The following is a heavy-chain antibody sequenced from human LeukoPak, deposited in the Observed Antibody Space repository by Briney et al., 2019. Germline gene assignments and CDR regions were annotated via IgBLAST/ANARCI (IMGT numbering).Heavy chain of an antibody. CDR2: IYHSGST. J-gene: IGHJ4*02. D-gene: IGHD4-11*01. CDR3: ARCPTYSRRNIYFDY. CDR1: GYSISSGYY. V-gene: IGHV4-38-2*02. Sequence: SETLSLTCTVSGYSISSGYYWGWIRQPPGKGLEWIGSIYHSGSTYYNPSLKSRVTISVDTSKNQFSLKLSSVTAADTAVYYCARCPTYSRRNIYFDYSGQGTLVTVSS.